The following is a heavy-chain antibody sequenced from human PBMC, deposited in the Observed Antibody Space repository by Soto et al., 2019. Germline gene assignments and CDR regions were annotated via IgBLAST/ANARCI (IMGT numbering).Heavy chain of an antibody. CDR2: ISPYNGNT. CDR3: ARXQAKFVTDYYHYYGMDV. V-gene: IGHV1-18*01. D-gene: IGHD1-20*01. Sequence: ASVKVSCKTSGYSFTNSGITWVRQAPGKGLEWMGWISPYNGNTNYAEKIQGRGTMTTDTSTRTAYMELSSLTSDDTAVYYCARXQAKFVTDYYHYYGMDVWGPGTTVTVSS. CDR1: GYSFTNSG. J-gene: IGHJ6*02.